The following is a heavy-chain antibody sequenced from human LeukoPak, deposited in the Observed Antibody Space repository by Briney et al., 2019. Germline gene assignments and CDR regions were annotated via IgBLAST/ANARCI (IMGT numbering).Heavy chain of an antibody. D-gene: IGHD3-10*01. CDR3: ARQENYHDSGSLYNSPYFLDY. V-gene: IGHV5-51*01. J-gene: IGHJ4*02. CDR2: INPDDSDT. CDR1: QYIFTSYW. Sequence: GESLKISCTGSQYIFTSYWIGWVRQMPGKGLEWMGIINPDDSDTRYSPSFQGQVTFSADKSISTAYLQWSSLKASDTAMYYCARQENYHDSGSLYNSPYFLDYWGQGTLLTVSS.